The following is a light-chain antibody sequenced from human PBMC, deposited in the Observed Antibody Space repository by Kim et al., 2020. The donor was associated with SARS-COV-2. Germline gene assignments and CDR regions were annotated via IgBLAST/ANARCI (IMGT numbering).Light chain of an antibody. CDR3: QQRNSWPPAVT. CDR1: QNIDTY. Sequence: PGDRATLSCRASQNIDTYLAWYQQRPGQAPRLLVYDAPNRATGVPDRFSGSGSGTDFTLTISSLEPEDFSIYYCQQRNSWPPAVTFGGGTKVDIQ. CDR2: DAP. J-gene: IGKJ4*01. V-gene: IGKV3-11*01.